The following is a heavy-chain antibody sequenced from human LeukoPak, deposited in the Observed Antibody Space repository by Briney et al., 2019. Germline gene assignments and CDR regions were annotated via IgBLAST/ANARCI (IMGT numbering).Heavy chain of an antibody. CDR3: ARIYDWNFDY. Sequence: GGSLRLSCAASGFSFSFDWMTWVRQAPGKGLEWVANIKPDGSDKYYVDSVKGRFTISRDNAKNSLYLQMHSLRVEDTAVYYCARIYDWNFDYWGQGTLVTVSS. D-gene: IGHD1-1*01. J-gene: IGHJ4*02. CDR2: IKPDGSDK. V-gene: IGHV3-7*01. CDR1: GFSFSFDW.